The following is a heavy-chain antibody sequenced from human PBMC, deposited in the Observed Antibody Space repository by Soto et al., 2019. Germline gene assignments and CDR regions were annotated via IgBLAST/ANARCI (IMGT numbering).Heavy chain of an antibody. J-gene: IGHJ4*02. Sequence: QVQLVQSGAEVKKPGASVKVSCKASGYTFTSYDINWVRQATGQGLEWMGGMNPNSGNTGYAQKFQDRVTMNRNTSVSTAYMELSSLRSEDTAVYYCASEVSWLVSDWGQGTLVTVSS. D-gene: IGHD6-19*01. CDR2: MNPNSGNT. CDR1: GYTFTSYD. V-gene: IGHV1-8*01. CDR3: ASEVSWLVSD.